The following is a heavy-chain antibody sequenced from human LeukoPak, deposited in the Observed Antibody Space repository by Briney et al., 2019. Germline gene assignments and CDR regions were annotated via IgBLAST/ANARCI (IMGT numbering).Heavy chain of an antibody. Sequence: GGSLRLSCAASGFTFSSSDMHWVRQATGKGLEWVSAIGTVGDTYYAASVKGRFTISRENAKNSLYLQMNSLRAEDSALYYCAKREMGFSSSSYSYNYYMDVWGKGTTVTVSS. J-gene: IGHJ6*03. D-gene: IGHD6-6*01. CDR3: AKREMGFSSSSYSYNYYMDV. V-gene: IGHV3-13*01. CDR2: IGTVGDT. CDR1: GFTFSSSD.